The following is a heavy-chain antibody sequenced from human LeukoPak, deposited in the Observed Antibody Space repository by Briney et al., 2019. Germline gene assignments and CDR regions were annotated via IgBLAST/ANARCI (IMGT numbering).Heavy chain of an antibody. J-gene: IGHJ6*03. CDR3: ARDKRIAAATYYYYMDV. Sequence: SETLSLTCTVSGGSISSYYWSWIRQPAGKGLEWIGRIYTSGSTNYNPSLKSRVTMSVDTSKNQFSLKLSSVTAADTAVYYCARDKRIAAATYYYYMDVWGKGTTVTISS. V-gene: IGHV4-4*07. CDR1: GGSISSYY. CDR2: IYTSGST. D-gene: IGHD6-13*01.